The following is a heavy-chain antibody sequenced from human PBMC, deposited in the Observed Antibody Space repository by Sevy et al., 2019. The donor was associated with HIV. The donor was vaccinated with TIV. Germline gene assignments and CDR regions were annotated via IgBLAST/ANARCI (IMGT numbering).Heavy chain of an antibody. CDR3: ARDVGGGYFDY. V-gene: IGHV3-7*03. CDR1: GFTFNNFW. CDR2: IKPDGSES. Sequence: GGSLRLSCVASGFTFNNFWMAWVRQAPGKGLEWFANIKPDGSESNHVGSVKGRFTISRDNAKNSPYLQMNGLAAGDTAVYYCARDVGGGYFDYWGQGTLVTVSS. D-gene: IGHD3-16*01. J-gene: IGHJ4*01.